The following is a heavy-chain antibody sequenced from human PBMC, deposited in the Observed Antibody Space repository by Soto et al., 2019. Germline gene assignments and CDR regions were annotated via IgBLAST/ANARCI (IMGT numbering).Heavy chain of an antibody. CDR1: GGSISSDTYY. J-gene: IGHJ5*02. CDR3: AAQYLQKWCAS. CDR2: LFYSGST. D-gene: IGHD2-8*01. V-gene: IGHV4-39*01. Sequence: QLQLQESGPGLVKPSETLSLTCTVSGGSISSDTYYWGWIRQPPGKGLEWIGSLFYSGSTSYNPSLKSRVTISVDSFKNQFSLKLTSVTAADTALYYCAAQYLQKWCASWGQGTLVTVSS.